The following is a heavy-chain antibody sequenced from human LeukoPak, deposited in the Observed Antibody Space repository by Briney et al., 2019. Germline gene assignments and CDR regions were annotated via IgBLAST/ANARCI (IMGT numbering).Heavy chain of an antibody. Sequence: PGGSLRLSCAASGLAVSSNYMSWVRQAPGKGLEWVAVIWYDGSYEYYADSVKGRFTISRDNSNNMLFLQMNSLRAENTAVYYCATDSGYSRKTRFDPWGQGTLVTVSS. J-gene: IGHJ5*02. D-gene: IGHD5-12*01. CDR2: IWYDGSYE. V-gene: IGHV3-33*08. CDR3: ATDSGYSRKTRFDP. CDR1: GLAVSSNY.